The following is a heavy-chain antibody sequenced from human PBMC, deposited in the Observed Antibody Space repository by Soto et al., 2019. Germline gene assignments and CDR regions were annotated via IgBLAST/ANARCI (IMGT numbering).Heavy chain of an antibody. Sequence: GGSLRGFCFAFGFTFRAHGLTLGRQAPGRGLGGVSSITVGGDVTTYADSVRGRFTISRDNSKNTLYLQMNSLRAEDTAVYYCMRDPNGDYIGAFDSWGQGTLVSVSS. CDR1: GFTFRAHG. CDR3: MRDPNGDYIGAFDS. J-gene: IGHJ3*01. V-gene: IGHV3-23*01. CDR2: ITVGGDVT. D-gene: IGHD4-17*01.